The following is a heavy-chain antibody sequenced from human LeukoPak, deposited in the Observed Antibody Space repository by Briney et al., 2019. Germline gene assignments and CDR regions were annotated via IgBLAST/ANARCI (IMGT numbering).Heavy chain of an antibody. V-gene: IGHV4-59*01. Sequence: SETLSLTCTVSGDSINNYYWSWIRQPPGKGVEWIGYIYYSGSANYNPSLKSRVTISLDTSKNQFSLNLSSVTAADTAVYHCARGSGIYGSGSYSADWGQGTLVTVSS. CDR1: GDSINNYY. J-gene: IGHJ4*02. D-gene: IGHD3-10*01. CDR2: IYYSGSA. CDR3: ARGSGIYGSGSYSAD.